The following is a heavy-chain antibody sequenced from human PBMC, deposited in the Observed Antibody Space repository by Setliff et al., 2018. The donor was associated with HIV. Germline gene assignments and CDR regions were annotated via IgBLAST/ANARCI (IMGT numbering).Heavy chain of an antibody. D-gene: IGHD4-17*01. CDR2: IYYTGST. CDR3: ARGTTLNVVPDAFDI. Sequence: PSETLSLTCSVSGGSISGHYWSWIRQTPGKGLQWIGHIYYTGSTYYNPSLKRRVTISVDTSKTQIALCLNTLTAADTAVYYCARGTTLNVVPDAFDIWGQGTMVTVSS. V-gene: IGHV4-59*04. CDR1: GGSISGHY. J-gene: IGHJ3*02.